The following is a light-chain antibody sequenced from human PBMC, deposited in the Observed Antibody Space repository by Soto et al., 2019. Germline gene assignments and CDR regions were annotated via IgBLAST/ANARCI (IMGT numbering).Light chain of an antibody. Sequence: QPVLTQPPSASGTPGQRVTISCSGSSSNIGSNTVNWYQPLPGTAPKLLIYSNNQRPSGVPDRFSGSKSGTSASLAISGLQSEDEADYYCAAWDDSLNGWVFGGGTKLTVL. CDR2: SNN. J-gene: IGLJ3*02. CDR1: SSNIGSNT. CDR3: AAWDDSLNGWV. V-gene: IGLV1-44*01.